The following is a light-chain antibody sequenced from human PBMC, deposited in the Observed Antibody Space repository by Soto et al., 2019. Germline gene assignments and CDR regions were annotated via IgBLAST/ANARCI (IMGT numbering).Light chain of an antibody. CDR2: DVS. Sequence: QSALTQPASVSGSPGHSITISCTGTTSDVGAYNYVSWYQHHPGKPPKLMIYDVSHRPSGVSDRFSGSKSGNTASLTISGLQAEDEADYYCSSCGGASAPVLFGGGTQLTVL. CDR3: SSCGGASAPVL. CDR1: TSDVGAYNY. V-gene: IGLV2-14*03. J-gene: IGLJ3*02.